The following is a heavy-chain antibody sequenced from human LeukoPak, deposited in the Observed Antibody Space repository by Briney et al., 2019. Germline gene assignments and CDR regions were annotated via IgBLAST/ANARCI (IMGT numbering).Heavy chain of an antibody. V-gene: IGHV4-39*01. J-gene: IGHJ4*02. Sequence: SETLSLTRTVSGGSISSSSYYWGWIRQPPGKGLEWIGSIYYSGSTYYNPSLKSRVTISVDTSKNQFSLKLSSVTAADTAVYYCARHDYDILTGSPGYWGQGTLVTVSS. CDR3: ARHDYDILTGSPGY. D-gene: IGHD3-9*01. CDR1: GGSISSSSYY. CDR2: IYYSGST.